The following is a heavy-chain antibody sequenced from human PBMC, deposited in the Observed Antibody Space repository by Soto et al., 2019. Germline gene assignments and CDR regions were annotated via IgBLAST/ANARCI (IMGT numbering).Heavy chain of an antibody. J-gene: IGHJ4*02. CDR3: AKDGVAHIPLYTSGSSYDH. D-gene: IGHD3-22*01. Sequence: GGSLRLSCAASGFTFGNYRMHWVRQAPGKGLVWVSRINSDGSGTSHADSVKGRFTISRDNAKNTLYLQMNSLRAEDTAVYYCAKDGVAHIPLYTSGSSYDHWGQGTLVTVSS. CDR2: INSDGSGT. V-gene: IGHV3-74*01. CDR1: GFTFGNYR.